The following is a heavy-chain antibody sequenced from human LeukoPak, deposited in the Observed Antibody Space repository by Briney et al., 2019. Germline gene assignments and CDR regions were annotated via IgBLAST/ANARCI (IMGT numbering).Heavy chain of an antibody. Sequence: GASVKVSCKVSGYTLTELSMHWVRQAPGKGLEWMGGFDPEDGETIYAQKFQGRVTMTEDTSTDTAYMELSSLRSEDTAVYYCARGLPSSGWPVPYYFDYWGQGTLVTVSS. V-gene: IGHV1-24*01. CDR3: ARGLPSSGWPVPYYFDY. CDR1: GYTLTELS. J-gene: IGHJ4*02. D-gene: IGHD6-19*01. CDR2: FDPEDGET.